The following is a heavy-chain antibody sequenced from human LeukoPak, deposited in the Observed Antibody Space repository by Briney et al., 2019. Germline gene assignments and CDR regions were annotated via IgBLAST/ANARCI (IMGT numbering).Heavy chain of an antibody. D-gene: IGHD5-24*01. Sequence: SQTLSLTCTVSGGSISSSRYYWGWIRQPPGKGLEWIGSIYYGGNTWYSPSLKSRVTISVDTSKNQFSLKLSSVTAADTAVYYCASHTNANYRYYFDYWGQGTLVTVSS. CDR1: GGSISSSRYY. CDR2: IYYGGNT. CDR3: ASHTNANYRYYFDY. V-gene: IGHV4-39*01. J-gene: IGHJ4*02.